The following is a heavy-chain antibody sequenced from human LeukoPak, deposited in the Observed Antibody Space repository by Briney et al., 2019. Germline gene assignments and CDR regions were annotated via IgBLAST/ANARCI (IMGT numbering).Heavy chain of an antibody. Sequence: ASVKISRKASGGTFSSYAISWVRQAPGQGLEWMGGIIPIFGTANYAQKFQGRVTITTDESTSTAYMELSSLRSEDTAVYYCARVLGYCSSTSCYFDYWGQGTLVTVSS. CDR1: GGTFSSYA. V-gene: IGHV1-69*05. CDR3: ARVLGYCSSTSCYFDY. CDR2: IIPIFGTA. J-gene: IGHJ4*02. D-gene: IGHD2-2*01.